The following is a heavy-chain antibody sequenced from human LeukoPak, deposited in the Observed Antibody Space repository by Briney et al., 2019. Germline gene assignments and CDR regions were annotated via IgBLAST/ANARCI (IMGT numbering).Heavy chain of an antibody. CDR1: GFTFSSYA. CDR3: AKWVGHSRAYNWFDP. D-gene: IGHD6-13*01. J-gene: IGHJ5*02. Sequence: GGSLRLSCAASGFTFSSYAMSWVRQAPGKGLEWVSAISGSGGSTYYADSVKGRFTISRDNSKNTLYLQMNSLRAEGTAVYYCAKWVGHSRAYNWFDPWGQGTLVTVSS. V-gene: IGHV3-23*01. CDR2: ISGSGGST.